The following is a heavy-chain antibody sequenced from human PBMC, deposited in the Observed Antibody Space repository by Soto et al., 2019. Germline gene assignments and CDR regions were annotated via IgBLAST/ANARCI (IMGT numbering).Heavy chain of an antibody. V-gene: IGHV4-31*03. D-gene: IGHD6-13*01. CDR2: IYFSGTT. J-gene: IGHJ4*02. Sequence: SETLSLTCTVSGGSITSRGYYWSWIRQLPGRGLEWIGYIYFSGTTYYNPSLRSRLSISVDTSKNQFSLKLSSVTAADTAMYYCTRVSSSRWYRGPFDYWGQGTLVTVSS. CDR1: GGSITSRGYY. CDR3: TRVSSSRWYRGPFDY.